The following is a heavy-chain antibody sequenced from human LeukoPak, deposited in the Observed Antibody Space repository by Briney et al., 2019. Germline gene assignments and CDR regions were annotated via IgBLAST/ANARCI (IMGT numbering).Heavy chain of an antibody. V-gene: IGHV3-20*04. D-gene: IGHD1-26*01. J-gene: IGHJ3*01. CDR2: INWNGGST. Sequence: PGGSLRLSCAASGFTFDDYGMSWVRQVPGKGLEWVSNINWNGGSTGYADSVKGRFTISRDNAKNSLYLQMNSLRAEDTALYYCARDEYSGSYYPNRGAFDFWGQGTMVTVSP. CDR3: ARDEYSGSYYPNRGAFDF. CDR1: GFTFDDYG.